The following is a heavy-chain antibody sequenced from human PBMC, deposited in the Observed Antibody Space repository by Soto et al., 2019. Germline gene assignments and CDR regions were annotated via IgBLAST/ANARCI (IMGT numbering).Heavy chain of an antibody. CDR1: GGSISSGGHY. CDR3: ARGWDGFDM. D-gene: IGHD6-13*01. Sequence: PSETLSLTCTVSGGSISSGGHYWSWIRQHPGTGLEWIGYIYHTGGTYSNPSLKSRATISIDTSKNQFSLKVNSVTDADTAVYYCARGWDGFDMWGQGTMVTVSS. J-gene: IGHJ3*02. V-gene: IGHV4-31*03. CDR2: IYHTGGT.